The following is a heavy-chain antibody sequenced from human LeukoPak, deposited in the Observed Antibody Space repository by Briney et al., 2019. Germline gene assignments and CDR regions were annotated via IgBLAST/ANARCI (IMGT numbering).Heavy chain of an antibody. CDR2: GTHDGVT. CDR1: GGSLSGNY. CDR3: ARGGGAAVRDAFDI. V-gene: IGHV4-34*01. D-gene: IGHD6-13*01. Sequence: SETLSLTCAVHGGSLSGNYWSWIRQPPGKGLQWIGQGTHDGVTTYNPSLKSRVTISVDTPRNQVSLRVTSLTAADTAVYYCARGGGAAVRDAFDIWGQGTKVTVSP. J-gene: IGHJ3*02.